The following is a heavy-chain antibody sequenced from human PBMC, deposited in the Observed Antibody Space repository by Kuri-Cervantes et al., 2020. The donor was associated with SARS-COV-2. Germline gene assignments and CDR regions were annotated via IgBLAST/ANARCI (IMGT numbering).Heavy chain of an antibody. D-gene: IGHD3-22*01. V-gene: IGHV3-7*01. Sequence: GESLKISCTASGFTFNTYNMKWVRQAPGKGLEWVANIKQDGSEKYYVDSVKGRFTISRDNAKNSLYLQMNSLRAEDTAVYYCARDPNYYDSSANEGFDYWGQGTLVTVSS. J-gene: IGHJ4*02. CDR2: IKQDGSEK. CDR3: ARDPNYYDSSANEGFDY. CDR1: GFTFNTYN.